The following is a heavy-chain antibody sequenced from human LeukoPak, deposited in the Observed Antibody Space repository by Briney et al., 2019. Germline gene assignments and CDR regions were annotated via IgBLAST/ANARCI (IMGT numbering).Heavy chain of an antibody. CDR2: ISSNGDST. D-gene: IGHD3-10*01. CDR1: GFTFSSYA. J-gene: IGHJ4*02. V-gene: IGHV3-64D*06. CDR3: VKDRGYYFDF. Sequence: QPGGSLRLSCAASGFTFSSYAMSWVRQAPGKGLEYVSGISSNGDSTYYADSVKGRFTISRDNSKNTLYLQMSSLRDEDTAVYYCVKDRGYYFDFWGQGTLLTFSS.